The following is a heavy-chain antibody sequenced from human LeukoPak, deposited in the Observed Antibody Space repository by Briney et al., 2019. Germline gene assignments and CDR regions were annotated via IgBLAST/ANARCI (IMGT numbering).Heavy chain of an antibody. Sequence: ASVKVSCEASGYTFTGYYMHWVRQAPGQGLEWMGRINPNSGGTNYAQKFQGRVTMTGDTSISTAYMELSRLRSDDTAVYYCARVKCTNGVCRNWFDPWGQGTLVTVSS. V-gene: IGHV1-2*06. CDR1: GYTFTGYY. CDR3: ARVKCTNGVCRNWFDP. CDR2: INPNSGGT. J-gene: IGHJ5*02. D-gene: IGHD2-8*01.